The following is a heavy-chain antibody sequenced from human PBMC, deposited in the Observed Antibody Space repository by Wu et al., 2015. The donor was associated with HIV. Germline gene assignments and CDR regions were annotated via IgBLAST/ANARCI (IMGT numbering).Heavy chain of an antibody. CDR3: AREYGAAAGGFDY. J-gene: IGHJ4*02. CDR1: GGTFSKSG. V-gene: IGHV1-69*13. D-gene: IGHD6-13*01. CDR2: IIPIFGTA. Sequence: QVQLVQSGAEIKKPGSSVKVSCKASGGTFSKSGFTWVRQAPGQGLEWMGRIIPIFGTANYAQKFQGRVTITADESTSTAYMELSSLRSEDTAVYYCAREYGAAAGGFDYWGQGTLVTVSS.